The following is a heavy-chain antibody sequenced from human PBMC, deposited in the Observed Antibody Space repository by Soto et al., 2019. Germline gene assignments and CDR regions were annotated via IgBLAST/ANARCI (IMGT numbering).Heavy chain of an antibody. CDR3: ARDGRSPYSSGWYYFEY. J-gene: IGHJ4*02. CDR1: GYTFTSYY. V-gene: IGHV1-46*01. CDR2: INPSGGST. D-gene: IGHD6-19*01. Sequence: ASVKVSCKASGYTFTSYYMHWVRQAPGQGLEWMGIINPSGGSTSYAQKFQGRVTMTRDTSTSTVYMELSRLRSEDTAVYYCARDGRSPYSSGWYYFEYLGQGTLVTVS.